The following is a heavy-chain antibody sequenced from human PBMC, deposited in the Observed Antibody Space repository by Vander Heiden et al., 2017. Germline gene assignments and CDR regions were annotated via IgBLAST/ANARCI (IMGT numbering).Heavy chain of an antibody. D-gene: IGHD3-3*01. V-gene: IGHV3-7*01. J-gene: IGHJ4*02. Sequence: EVQLVESGGGLVQPGGSLRLSCAASGVTLSTYWSSWVRQAPGKGLEWVANIKQDGSEKYYVDSVKGRFTISRDNAKNSLYLQMNSLRAEDTAVYYCARARRFLEWLFPNYFDYWGQGTLVTVSS. CDR1: GVTLSTYW. CDR2: IKQDGSEK. CDR3: ARARRFLEWLFPNYFDY.